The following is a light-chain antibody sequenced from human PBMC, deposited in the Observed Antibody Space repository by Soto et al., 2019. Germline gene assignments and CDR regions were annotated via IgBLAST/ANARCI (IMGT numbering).Light chain of an antibody. CDR3: QQYGSSPDLIT. V-gene: IGKV3-20*01. CDR1: QNVRNTY. Sequence: DIVLTQSPGTLSLSPGERATLSCRASQNVRNTYLAWYQQKAGQAPRLLIYAASSRATGIPDRFSGSGSGTDFTLTITGLEPEDFAVYCCQQYGSSPDLITFGPGTKVDIK. J-gene: IGKJ3*01. CDR2: AAS.